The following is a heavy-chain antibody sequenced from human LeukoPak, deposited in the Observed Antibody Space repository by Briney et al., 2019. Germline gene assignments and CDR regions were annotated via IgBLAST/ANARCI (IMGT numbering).Heavy chain of an antibody. V-gene: IGHV4-39*07. CDR2: IYYSGST. CDR3: ASINSGWYEDPTPY. Sequence: PSETLSLTCTVSGGSISSSSYYWGWIRQPPGKGLEWIGSIYYSGSTYYNPSLKSRVTISVDTSKNQFSLKLSSVTAADTAVYYCASINSGWYEDPTPYWGQGTLVTVSS. J-gene: IGHJ4*02. CDR1: GGSISSSSYY. D-gene: IGHD6-19*01.